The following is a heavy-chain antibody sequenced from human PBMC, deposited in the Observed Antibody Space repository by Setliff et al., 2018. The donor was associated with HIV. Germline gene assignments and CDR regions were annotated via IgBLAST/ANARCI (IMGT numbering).Heavy chain of an antibody. D-gene: IGHD3-10*01. CDR2: ISWNSGKI. J-gene: IGHJ4*02. CDR1: GFTFDDYA. CDR3: AKGAYYSESGSHYRDYFDY. V-gene: IGHV3-9*01. Sequence: SLKISCAASGFTFDDYAMHWVRQGRGKGLEWVGGISWNSGKIAYADSVKGRFTISRDNARNSLYLEMKSLRGEDTALYFCAKGAYYSESGSHYRDYFDYWGQGTLVTVSS.